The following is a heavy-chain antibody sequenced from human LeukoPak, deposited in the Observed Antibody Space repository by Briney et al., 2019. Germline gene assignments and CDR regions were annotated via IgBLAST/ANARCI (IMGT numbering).Heavy chain of an antibody. CDR1: GGSITGYY. Sequence: SETLSLTCAVYGGSITGYYWSWIRQTPGRGLEWVGEIHYTGATSYNPSLKSRATISTDTSKNQFSLRLSSVTAADTAGYYCARGNILTGYCSDFWGQGALVTVSS. CDR2: IHYTGAT. D-gene: IGHD3-9*01. CDR3: ARGNILTGYCSDF. V-gene: IGHV4-34*01. J-gene: IGHJ4*02.